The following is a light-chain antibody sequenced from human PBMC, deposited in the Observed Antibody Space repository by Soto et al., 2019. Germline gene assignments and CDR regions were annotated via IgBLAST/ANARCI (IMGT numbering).Light chain of an antibody. CDR2: GNN. CDR3: QSYDTSLSGVV. V-gene: IGLV1-40*01. Sequence: QSVLTQAPSVSGAPGQRVTISCTGSSSNIGAGYDVHWYQQLPGTAPKLLIYGNNKRPSGVPDRFSGSKSVTSASLAITGLQAEDEADYYCQSYDTSLSGVVFGGGTKLTVL. J-gene: IGLJ2*01. CDR1: SSNIGAGYD.